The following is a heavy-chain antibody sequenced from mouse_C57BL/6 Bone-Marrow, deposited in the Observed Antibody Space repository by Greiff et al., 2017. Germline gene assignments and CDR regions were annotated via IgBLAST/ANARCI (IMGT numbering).Heavy chain of an antibody. J-gene: IGHJ4*01. Sequence: VQLQQSGAELVRPGASVKLSCTASGFNIKDDYMHWVKQRPEQGLEWIGWIVPENGDTEYASKFPGKATITADTSSNTAYLLLISLTSEDTSVYYCTRYDYGSSHAMDYWGQGTSVTVSS. CDR2: IVPENGDT. D-gene: IGHD1-1*01. V-gene: IGHV14-4*01. CDR1: GFNIKDDY. CDR3: TRYDYGSSHAMDY.